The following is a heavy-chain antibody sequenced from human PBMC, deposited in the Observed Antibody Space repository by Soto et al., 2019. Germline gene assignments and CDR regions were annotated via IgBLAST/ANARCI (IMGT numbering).Heavy chain of an antibody. D-gene: IGHD3-22*01. J-gene: IGHJ3*02. CDR2: ISDDGDKV. CDR3: ARAHYHDSSGPNGHAFDI. V-gene: IGHV3-30-3*01. CDR1: EFTFSDYA. Sequence: QVQFVESGGGVVQPGRSLRLSCAASEFTFSDYAMHWVRQAPGKGLEWVAVISDDGDKVFYADSMKDRLTISRDNSKSTLFLQLTSLGPEDTALYYCARAHYHDSSGPNGHAFDIWGQGTLVTVSS.